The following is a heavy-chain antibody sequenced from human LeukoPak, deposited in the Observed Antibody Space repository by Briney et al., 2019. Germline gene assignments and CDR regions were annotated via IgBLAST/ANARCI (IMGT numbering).Heavy chain of an antibody. CDR3: ARAYYGSRNWFDP. CDR1: GVSFSGYY. Sequence: SETLSLTCAVYGVSFSGYYWSWIRQPPGKGLEWIGEINHSGSTNYNPSLKSRVTISVDTSKNQFSLKLSSVTAADTAVYYCARAYYGSRNWFDPWGQGTLVTVSS. D-gene: IGHD3-10*01. CDR2: INHSGST. V-gene: IGHV4-34*01. J-gene: IGHJ5*02.